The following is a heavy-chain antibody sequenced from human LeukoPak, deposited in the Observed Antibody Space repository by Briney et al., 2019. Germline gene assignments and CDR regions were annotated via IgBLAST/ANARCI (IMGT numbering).Heavy chain of an antibody. CDR3: AKDRREYKGIYYDFDY. CDR1: GFTFSSYA. J-gene: IGHJ4*02. Sequence: HPGGSLRLSCAASGFTFSSYAMNWVRQAPGKGLEWVSVISGSGGSTYYADSVKGRFTISRANSKNTLYLQMNSLRAEDTAVYYCAKDRREYKGIYYDFDYWGQGTLVTVSS. D-gene: IGHD1-26*01. V-gene: IGHV3-23*01. CDR2: ISGSGGST.